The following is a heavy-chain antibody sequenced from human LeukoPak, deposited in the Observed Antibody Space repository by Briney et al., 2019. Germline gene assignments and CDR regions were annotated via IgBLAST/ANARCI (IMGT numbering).Heavy chain of an antibody. V-gene: IGHV3-30*18. D-gene: IGHD3-22*01. CDR2: ISYDGSNK. CDR3: AEDMGSSGYSSYWGPFDY. Sequence: GRSLRLSCAASGFTFSSYGMHWVRQAPGKGLEWVAVISYDGSNKYYADSVKGRFTISRDNSKNTLYLQMNSLRAEDTAVYYCAEDMGSSGYSSYWGPFDYWGQGTLVTVSS. J-gene: IGHJ4*02. CDR1: GFTFSSYG.